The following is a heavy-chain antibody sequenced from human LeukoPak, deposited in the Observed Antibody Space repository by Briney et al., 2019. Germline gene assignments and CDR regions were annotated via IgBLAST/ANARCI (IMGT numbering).Heavy chain of an antibody. CDR3: ARLTTSRPNYYYYGMDV. J-gene: IGHJ6*02. D-gene: IGHD4-11*01. Sequence: SETLSLTCAVSGGSISSYYWSWIRQPAGKGLEWIGRIYTSGSTNYNPSLKSRVTMSVDTSKIQFSLKLSSVTAADTAVYYCARLTTSRPNYYYYGMDVWGQGTTVTVSS. V-gene: IGHV4-4*07. CDR1: GGSISSYY. CDR2: IYTSGST.